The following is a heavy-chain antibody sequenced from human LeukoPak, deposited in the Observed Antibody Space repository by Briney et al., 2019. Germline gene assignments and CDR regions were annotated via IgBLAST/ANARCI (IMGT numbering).Heavy chain of an antibody. CDR1: GGSIGSGGYS. CDR3: ARAGYDISTATETMVWFDP. V-gene: IGHV4-30-2*01. J-gene: IGHJ5*02. D-gene: IGHD3-9*01. CDR2: IYHSGST. Sequence: SQTLSLTCAVSGGSIGSGGYSWSWIRQPPGKGLEWIGYIYHSGSTYYNPSLKSRVTISVDRSKNQFSLKLSSVTAADTAVYYCARAGYDISTATETMVWFDPWGQGTLVAVSS.